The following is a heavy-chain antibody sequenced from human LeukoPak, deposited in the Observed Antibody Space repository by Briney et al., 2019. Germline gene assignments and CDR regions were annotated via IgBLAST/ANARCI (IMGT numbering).Heavy chain of an antibody. D-gene: IGHD3-10*01. V-gene: IGHV3-33*01. CDR2: IWYDGSNK. CDR3: ARDRTGYYGSGSYYMGWFDP. Sequence: GGSLRLSCAASGFTFSDYGMHWVRQAPGKGLEWVAVIWYDGSNKYYADSVKGRFTVSRDNSKNTLYLQMNSLRAEDTAVHYCARDRTGYYGSGSYYMGWFDPWGQGTLVTVSS. J-gene: IGHJ5*02. CDR1: GFTFSDYG.